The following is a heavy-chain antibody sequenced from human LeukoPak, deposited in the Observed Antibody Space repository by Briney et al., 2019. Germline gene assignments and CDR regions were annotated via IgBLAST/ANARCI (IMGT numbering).Heavy chain of an antibody. CDR1: GGTFSSYA. J-gene: IGHJ4*02. Sequence: SVKVSCKASGGTFSSYAISWVRQAPGQGLEWMGGIIPIFGTANYAQKFQGRVTITTDESTSTAYMELSSLRSEDTAVYYCAVRLYCSSTSCSGPFDYWGQGTLVTVSS. CDR3: AVRLYCSSTSCSGPFDY. D-gene: IGHD2-2*01. CDR2: IIPIFGTA. V-gene: IGHV1-69*05.